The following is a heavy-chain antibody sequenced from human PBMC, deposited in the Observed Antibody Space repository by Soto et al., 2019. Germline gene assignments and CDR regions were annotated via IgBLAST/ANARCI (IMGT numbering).Heavy chain of an antibody. J-gene: IGHJ6*02. Sequence: SPTLYVTCAVSSRAFSSYDRSCIRNAPVVCLEWIGYIYYSGSTNYNPSLKSRVTISVDTSKNQFSLKLSSVTAADTAVYYCARGFTNRVWSSYSYYGMDVWGQGTTATGSS. D-gene: IGHD2-8*01. CDR2: IYYSGST. CDR3: ARGFTNRVWSSYSYYGMDV. CDR1: SRAFSSYD. V-gene: IGHV4-59*13.